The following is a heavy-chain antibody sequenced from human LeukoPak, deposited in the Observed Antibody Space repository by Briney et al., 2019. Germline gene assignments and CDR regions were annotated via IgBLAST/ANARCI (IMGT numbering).Heavy chain of an antibody. CDR3: ARAYGGAFDI. D-gene: IGHD3-16*01. V-gene: IGHV4-59*01. J-gene: IGHJ3*02. CDR1: VGSISSYY. CDR2: IYYSGST. Sequence: SETLSLTCTVSVGSISSYYWSWIRQPPGKGLEWIGYIYYSGSTNYNPSLKSRVTISVDTSKNQFSLKLSSVTAADTAVYYCARAYGGAFDIWGQGTMVTVSS.